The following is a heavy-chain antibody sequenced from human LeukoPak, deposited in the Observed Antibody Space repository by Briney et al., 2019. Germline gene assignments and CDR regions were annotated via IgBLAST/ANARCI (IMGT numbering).Heavy chain of an antibody. CDR3: ARRFGGWHFDY. D-gene: IGHD6-19*01. CDR2: INHSGRT. CDR1: DESITTYY. J-gene: IGHJ4*02. V-gene: IGHV4-34*01. Sequence: SETLSLTCSASDESITTYYWAWIRQPPGKGLEWIVEINHSGRTNSNPSIKSRLTISVDTSKHQSSLKLSSVTAAGTAVYYCARRFGGWHFDYWGQGTLVTVSS.